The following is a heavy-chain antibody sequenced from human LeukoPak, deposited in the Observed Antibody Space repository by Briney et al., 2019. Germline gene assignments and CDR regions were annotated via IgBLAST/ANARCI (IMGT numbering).Heavy chain of an antibody. CDR2: IYYSGST. J-gene: IGHJ5*02. Sequence: SETLSLTCTVSGGSISSSSYYWGWIRQPPGKGLEWIGSIYYSGSTYYNPSLKSRVTISVDTSKNQFSLKLSSVTAADTAVYYCARHPESLEYYDSRGYYYWFDPWGQGTLVTVSS. D-gene: IGHD3-22*01. CDR3: ARHPESLEYYDSRGYYYWFDP. CDR1: GGSISSSSYY. V-gene: IGHV4-39*01.